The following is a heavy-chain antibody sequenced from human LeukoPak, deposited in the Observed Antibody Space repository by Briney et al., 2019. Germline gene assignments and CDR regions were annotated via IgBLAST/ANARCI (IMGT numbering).Heavy chain of an antibody. D-gene: IGHD4-17*01. V-gene: IGHV3-21*01. Sequence: GGSLRLSCAASGFTFISYSMNWVRQAPGKGLEWVSSISSSSSFIYYADSVKGRFTISRDNANNSLYLQINSLRAEDTAVYYCASRYGDFPYYMDIWGKGTTVTVSS. J-gene: IGHJ6*03. CDR2: ISSSSSFI. CDR1: GFTFISYS. CDR3: ASRYGDFPYYMDI.